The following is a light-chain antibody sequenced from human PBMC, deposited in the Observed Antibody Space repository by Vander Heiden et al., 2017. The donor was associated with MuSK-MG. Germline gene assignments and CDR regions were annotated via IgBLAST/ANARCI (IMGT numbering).Light chain of an antibody. CDR1: QSVNSN. J-gene: IGKJ2*01. V-gene: IGKV3-15*01. CDR3: QQYNNWPYT. CDR2: GAS. Sequence: EIVMTQSPATLSVSPGERATLSCRASQSVNSNLAWYQQQPGQAPRLLIFGASIRAAGFPARFSGSGSGTEFTLTISSLQSEDFAVYYCQQYNNWPYTFGQGTKLEIK.